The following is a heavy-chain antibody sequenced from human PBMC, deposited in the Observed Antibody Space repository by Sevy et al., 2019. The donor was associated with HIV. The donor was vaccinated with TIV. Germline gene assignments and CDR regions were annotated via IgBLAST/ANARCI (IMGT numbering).Heavy chain of an antibody. D-gene: IGHD1-1*01. CDR3: AKVRSTMIPATGNFDY. CDR1: GFTFSSYV. V-gene: IGHV3-23*01. Sequence: GGSLRLSCAASGFTFSSYVMSWVRQAPGKGLQWVSAVSASGISTYYTDSVKGRFTISRDNSKNMLHMQTNSLRAEDTAVYYCAKVRSTMIPATGNFDYWGQGTLVTVSS. CDR2: VSASGIST. J-gene: IGHJ4*02.